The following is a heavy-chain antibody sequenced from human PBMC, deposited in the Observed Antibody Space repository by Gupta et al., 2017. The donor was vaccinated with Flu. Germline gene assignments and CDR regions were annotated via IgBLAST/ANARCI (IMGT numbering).Heavy chain of an antibody. V-gene: IGHV3-15*01. CDR2: IKSKTDGGTT. D-gene: IGHD3-10*01. CDR3: RTGASTGGY. Sequence: CAASGFTFSNTWMTWVRQAPGKGLEWVGRIKSKTDGGTTDYAAPVKGRFTISRDDSKNTLFLQMNSLKTDDTAVYYCRTGASTGGYWGQGTLVTVSS. CDR1: GFTFSNTW. J-gene: IGHJ4*02.